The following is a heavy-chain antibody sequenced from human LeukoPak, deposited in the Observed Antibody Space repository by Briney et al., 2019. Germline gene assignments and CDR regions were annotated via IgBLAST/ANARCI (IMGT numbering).Heavy chain of an antibody. V-gene: IGHV3-30-3*01. CDR1: GFTFSSYA. J-gene: IGHJ3*02. D-gene: IGHD3-22*01. CDR2: ISYDGSNK. CDR3: ARGEVSPDYYDSSAQSGDAFDI. Sequence: PGRSLRLSCAASGFTFSSYAMHWVRQAPGKGLEWVAVISYDGSNKYYADSVKGRFTISRDNSKNTLYLQMNSLRAEDTAVYYCARGEVSPDYYDSSAQSGDAFDIWGQGTMVTVSS.